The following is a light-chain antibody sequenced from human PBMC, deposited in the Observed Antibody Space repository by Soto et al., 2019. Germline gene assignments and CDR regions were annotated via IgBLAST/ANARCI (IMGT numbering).Light chain of an antibody. V-gene: IGKV1-5*03. CDR2: KAS. J-gene: IGKJ2*01. CDR3: QQYISLYS. CDR1: QSISYW. Sequence: DIPMTQSPSTLSASVGDRVTITCRASQSISYWLAWYQQKPGKAPKLLIYKASSLESGVPSRFSGSGSGTEFTLTISSLQPDDFATYYCQQYISLYSFGQGTNLEIK.